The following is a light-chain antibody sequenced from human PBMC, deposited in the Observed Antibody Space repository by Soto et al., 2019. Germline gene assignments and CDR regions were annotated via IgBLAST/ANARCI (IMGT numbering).Light chain of an antibody. CDR1: QSVSSY. CDR2: DVS. J-gene: IGKJ4*01. CDR3: QQYGSSPLT. V-gene: IGKV3-11*01. Sequence: EIVLTQSPATLSLSPGERATLSCRASQSVSSYLAWYQQKPGQAPRLLIYDVSNRATGIPARFSGSGSGTDFTLTISSLEHEDFEVYYCQQYGSSPLTLGRGTKVDIK.